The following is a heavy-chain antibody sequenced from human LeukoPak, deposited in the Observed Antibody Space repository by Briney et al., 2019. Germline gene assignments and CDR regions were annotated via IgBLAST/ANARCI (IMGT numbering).Heavy chain of an antibody. CDR2: FYHSGST. CDR1: GGSLSSGGYY. J-gene: IGHJ6*03. CDR3: ARVIAMEYYYYYMDV. V-gene: IGHV4-30-2*01. D-gene: IGHD5-18*01. Sequence: PSQTLSLTCTVSGGSLSSGGYYWSWIRQPPGKGLEWIGYFYHSGSTYYNPSLKSRVTISVDRSKNQFSLKLSSVTAADTAVYYCARVIAMEYYYYYMDVWGKGTTVTVSS.